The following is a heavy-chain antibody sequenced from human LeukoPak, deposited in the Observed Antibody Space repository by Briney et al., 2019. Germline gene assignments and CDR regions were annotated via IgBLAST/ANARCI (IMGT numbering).Heavy chain of an antibody. J-gene: IGHJ4*02. CDR2: IRSDGGST. V-gene: IGHV3-74*01. Sequence: GGSLRLSCAASGFSFSSYWMHWVRQAPGKGPVWVSRIRSDGGSTNYADSVAGRFTISRDNAKNTVYLQVNSLRAEDTAVYCCAREPLHCVGDCYSLFDYWGQGALVTVSS. CDR3: AREPLHCVGDCYSLFDY. D-gene: IGHD2-21*02. CDR1: GFSFSSYW.